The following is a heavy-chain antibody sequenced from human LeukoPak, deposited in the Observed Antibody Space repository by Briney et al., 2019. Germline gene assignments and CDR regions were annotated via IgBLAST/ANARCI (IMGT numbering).Heavy chain of an antibody. CDR3: AKAASSSWPSYYYGMDV. D-gene: IGHD6-13*01. CDR1: GFIFSSYS. CDR2: ITGSGGNT. V-gene: IGHV3-23*01. J-gene: IGHJ6*02. Sequence: GGSLRLSCAASGFIFSSYSMSWVRQAPGKGLEWVSVITGSGGNTYYADSVKGRFTISKDNSKNTVYLQMSSLRVDDTAVYYCAKAASSSWPSYYYGMDVWGQGSTVTVSS.